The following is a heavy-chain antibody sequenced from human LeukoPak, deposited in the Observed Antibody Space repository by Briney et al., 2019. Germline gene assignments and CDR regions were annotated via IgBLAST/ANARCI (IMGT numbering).Heavy chain of an antibody. J-gene: IGHJ4*02. V-gene: IGHV4-59*12. CDR1: RGSISSYY. Sequence: PSETLSLTCTVSRGSISSYYWSWMRQPPGKGLEWIGYIYYSGSTNYNPSLKSRVTMSVDTSKNQFSLKLSSVTAADTAVYYCARDRRYSSSWYLDYWGQGTLVTVSS. CDR3: ARDRRYSSSWYLDY. D-gene: IGHD6-13*01. CDR2: IYYSGST.